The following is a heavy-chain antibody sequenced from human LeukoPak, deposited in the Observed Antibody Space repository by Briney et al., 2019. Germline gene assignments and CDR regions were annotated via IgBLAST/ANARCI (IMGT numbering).Heavy chain of an antibody. Sequence: GGSLRLSCAASGFTFSNYAMSWVRQAPGKGLEWVSSINTNSDYIYYADSVKGRFTISRDNGKNSLFLQMNSLRSDDTAVYYCARDGQETVTTHYYYYMDVWGKGTTVTISS. J-gene: IGHJ6*03. CDR3: ARDGQETVTTHYYYYMDV. CDR2: INTNSDYI. D-gene: IGHD4-17*01. CDR1: GFTFSNYA. V-gene: IGHV3-21*04.